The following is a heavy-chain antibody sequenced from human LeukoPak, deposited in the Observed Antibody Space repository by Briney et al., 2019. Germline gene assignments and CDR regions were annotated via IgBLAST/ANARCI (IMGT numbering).Heavy chain of an antibody. V-gene: IGHV3-23*01. CDR1: GFTFSSYA. J-gene: IGHJ4*02. CDR2: ISGSGIRT. CDR3: AKRRGGPSPFDY. Sequence: GGSLRLSCAASGFTFSSYAMSWVRQAPGKGLEWVSDISGSGIRTNYADSVKGRFTISRDNSKKTLYVQMNSLRAEDTALYYCAKRRGGPSPFDYWGQGTLVTVSS. D-gene: IGHD3-16*01.